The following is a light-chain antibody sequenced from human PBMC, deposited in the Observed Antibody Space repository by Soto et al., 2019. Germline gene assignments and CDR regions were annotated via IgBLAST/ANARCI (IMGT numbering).Light chain of an antibody. J-gene: IGLJ2*01. CDR3: SSYTGGTTPVV. Sequence: QSVLTQPASVSGSPGQSITISCTGTGADIGTFNYISWYQQHPGKAPKLMISEVRNRPSGVSSRFSGSKSGSTASLTISGLQAEDGADYYCSSYTGGTTPVVFGGGTKLPS. CDR1: GADIGTFNY. CDR2: EVR. V-gene: IGLV2-14*03.